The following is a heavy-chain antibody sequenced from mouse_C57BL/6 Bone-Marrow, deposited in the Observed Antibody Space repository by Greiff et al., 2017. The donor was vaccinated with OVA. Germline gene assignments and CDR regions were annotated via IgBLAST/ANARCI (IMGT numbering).Heavy chain of an antibody. J-gene: IGHJ1*03. CDR1: GFSLTSYG. V-gene: IGHV2-2*01. CDR3: ARSLITTVVGYFDV. D-gene: IGHD1-1*01. Sequence: QVQLKESGPGLVQPSQSLSITCTVSGFSLTSYGVHWVRQSPGKGLEWLGVIWSGGSTDYNAAFISRLSISKDNSKSQVFFKMNSLQADDTAIYYCARSLITTVVGYFDVWGTGTTVTVSS. CDR2: IWSGGST.